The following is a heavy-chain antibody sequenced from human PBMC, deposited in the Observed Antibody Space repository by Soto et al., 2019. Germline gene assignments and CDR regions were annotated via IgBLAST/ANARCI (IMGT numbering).Heavy chain of an antibody. CDR2: IKSKIDGGTT. CDR3: TTDSHFTMKLVRFDY. D-gene: IGHD3-22*01. J-gene: IGHJ4*01. V-gene: IGHV3-15*07. Sequence: PGRSLRLSCAASDFTFTTAWINRVLQNPLKLLEWVGRIKSKIDGGTTDFAAPVKGRFAISRDDSRNMVYFQMNSLEIEDTAVYYCTTDSHFTMKLVRFDYWGLGTLVTVSS. CDR1: DFTFTTAW.